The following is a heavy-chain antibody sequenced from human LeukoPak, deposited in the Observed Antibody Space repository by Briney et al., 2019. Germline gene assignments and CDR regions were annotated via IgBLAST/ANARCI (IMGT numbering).Heavy chain of an antibody. V-gene: IGHV4-34*01. CDR3: ARQVRFFENIFTGGRFAP. CDR1: GVSFSGYD. D-gene: IGHD3-9*01. J-gene: IGHJ5*02. Sequence: SETLSLTCAVYGVSFSGYDWSWIRQSPGKGLEWIGEINHSGSTNYNPSLKSRVTISVDTSKSQFSLRLSSVTAAHTAVYYCARQVRFFENIFTGGRFAPWGQGTLVTVSS. CDR2: INHSGST.